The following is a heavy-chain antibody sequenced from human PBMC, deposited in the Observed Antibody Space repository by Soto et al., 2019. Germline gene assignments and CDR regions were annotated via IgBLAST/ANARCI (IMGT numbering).Heavy chain of an antibody. CDR2: IIPIFGKE. CDR1: GGTFSSYA. D-gene: IGHD3-10*01. CDR3: SRVGNDYGSGSRLNV. Sequence: QVKLVQSGAEVKKPGSSVKVSCKASGGTFSSYAISWVRQAPGQGLEWMGGIIPIFGKENYAQKFQGRVTIIADETTRTAYMELSRQRSEDTAFDYCSRVGNDYGSGSRLNVWGQGTLVTVSS. V-gene: IGHV1-69*12. J-gene: IGHJ4*02.